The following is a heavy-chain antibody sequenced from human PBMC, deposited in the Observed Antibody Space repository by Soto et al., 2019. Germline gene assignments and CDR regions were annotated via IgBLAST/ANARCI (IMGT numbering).Heavy chain of an antibody. D-gene: IGHD3-10*01. J-gene: IGHJ4*02. V-gene: IGHV4-4*07. CDR3: ARDNSAGFDY. CDR1: RGSMSNYY. Sequence: QVQLQESGPGLVKPSETLSLTCTVSRGSMSNYYWSLVRQPGGKGLEWIGRIYITGTTNTNPSLRSRVTMSLDTSKNQCSLKLTSVTAADTALYYCARDNSAGFDYWSQGTLVTVSS. CDR2: IYITGTT.